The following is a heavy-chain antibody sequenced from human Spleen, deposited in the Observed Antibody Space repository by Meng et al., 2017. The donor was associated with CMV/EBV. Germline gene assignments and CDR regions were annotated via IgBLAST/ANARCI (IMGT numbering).Heavy chain of an antibody. CDR2: ISSSSTYI. CDR1: GFTVSSNH. Sequence: GESLKISCAASGFTVSSNHMSWVRQAPGKGLEWVSSISSSSTYIYYADSLKGRFTISRDNAKNSLYLQMNSLRAEDTAVYYCARPYSSSSRVWYGMDVWGQGTTVTVSS. V-gene: IGHV3-21*01. J-gene: IGHJ6*02. D-gene: IGHD6-6*01. CDR3: ARPYSSSSRVWYGMDV.